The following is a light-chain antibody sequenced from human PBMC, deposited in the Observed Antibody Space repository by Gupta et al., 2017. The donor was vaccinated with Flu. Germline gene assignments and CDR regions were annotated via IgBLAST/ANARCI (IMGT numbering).Light chain of an antibody. V-gene: IGLV6-57*03. J-gene: IGLJ2*01. Sequence: NFMLTQPHSVSESPGKTVTISCTRSSGSLRSNYVQWYQQRPGSAPITVIYEDNLRPSGVTDRFSGYLDTSSNSASLTISGLKAEDEGDYYCQSYDGSNRVIIGGGTKLTVL. CDR3: QSYDGSNRVI. CDR2: EDN. CDR1: SGSLRSNY.